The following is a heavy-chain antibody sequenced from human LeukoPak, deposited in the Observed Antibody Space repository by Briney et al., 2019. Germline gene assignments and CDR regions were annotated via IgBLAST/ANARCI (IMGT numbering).Heavy chain of an antibody. D-gene: IGHD5-12*01. J-gene: IGHJ5*02. Sequence: SETLSLTCAVYGGSFSGYYWSWIRQPPGKGLEWIGEINHSGSTNYNPSLKRRVTISVDTSKNQCSLKLSSVTAADTAVYYCARGRRGYIVATISNWFDPWGQGTLVTVSS. CDR2: INHSGST. CDR3: ARGRRGYIVATISNWFDP. CDR1: GGSFSGYY. V-gene: IGHV4-34*01.